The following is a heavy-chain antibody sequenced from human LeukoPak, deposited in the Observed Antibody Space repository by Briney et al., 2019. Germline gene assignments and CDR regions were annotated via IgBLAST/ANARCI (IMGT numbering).Heavy chain of an antibody. V-gene: IGHV1-2*02. J-gene: IGHJ4*02. CDR2: INPKSGGT. CDR1: GYTFTGYY. CDR3: ARRGAVAGTEYFDY. Sequence: ASVKVSRKASGYTFTGYYMHWVRQAPGQGLEWMGWINPKSGGTNYAQKFQGRVTMTRDTSISTAYMELSRLRSDDTAVYYCARRGAVAGTEYFDYWGQGTLVTVSS. D-gene: IGHD6-19*01.